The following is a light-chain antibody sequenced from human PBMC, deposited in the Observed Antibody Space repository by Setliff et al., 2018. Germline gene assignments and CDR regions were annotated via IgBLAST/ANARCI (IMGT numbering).Light chain of an antibody. CDR1: QSINIW. J-gene: IGKJ1*01. CDR2: QAS. V-gene: IGKV1-5*03. Sequence: DIQMTQSPSTLSASVGDRVTITCRASQSINIWLAWYQQKPGKAPKRLMYQASTLETGVPSRFSGSGSGTEFTLTISSLQPDDFATYYCQQYDSESSFGQGTKVDIK. CDR3: QQYDSESS.